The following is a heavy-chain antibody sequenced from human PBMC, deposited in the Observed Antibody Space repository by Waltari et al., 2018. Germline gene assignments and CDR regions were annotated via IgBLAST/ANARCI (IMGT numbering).Heavy chain of an antibody. Sequence: QVTLKESGPVLVKPTETLTLTCTVSGFSLSNARMGVSWIRPPPGKALEWLAHIFSNDEKSYSPSLKSRLTISKDTSKSQVVLTMTNMDPVDTATYYCARTVAYSSSWYWLDFDYWGQGTLVTVSS. CDR2: IFSNDEK. D-gene: IGHD6-13*01. CDR1: GFSLSNARMG. J-gene: IGHJ4*02. CDR3: ARTVAYSSSWYWLDFDY. V-gene: IGHV2-26*01.